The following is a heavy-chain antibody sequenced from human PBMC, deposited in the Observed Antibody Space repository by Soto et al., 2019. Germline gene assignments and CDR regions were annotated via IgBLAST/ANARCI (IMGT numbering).Heavy chain of an antibody. CDR2: ISGGGGST. Sequence: EVQLLDSGGRLVQPGGSLRLSCAASGFSFSIYAMNWVRQAPGKGLEWVSGISGGGGSTYYADYVKGRFTISRDNSKNTLYLQMNSLRVEDTAVYYCAKDPTSYDSSAQFDSWGQGTLVTVSS. V-gene: IGHV3-23*01. CDR1: GFSFSIYA. J-gene: IGHJ4*02. CDR3: AKDPTSYDSSAQFDS. D-gene: IGHD3-22*01.